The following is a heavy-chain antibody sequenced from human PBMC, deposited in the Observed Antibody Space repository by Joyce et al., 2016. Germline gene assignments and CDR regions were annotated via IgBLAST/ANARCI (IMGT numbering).Heavy chain of an antibody. Sequence: QVNLVQSGAEVKKPGASVKVSCKASGYSFSDSYSHWVRQAPGKGLQWMGRINPDTGDTIYAQKFQGRVTLTRDTFISTVYMEVSRLRSDDTAVYFCARGPMPPYAFDVWGQGTLVTVST. J-gene: IGHJ3*01. CDR1: GYSFSDSY. CDR3: ARGPMPPYAFDV. V-gene: IGHV1-2*06. D-gene: IGHD2-2*01. CDR2: INPDTGDT.